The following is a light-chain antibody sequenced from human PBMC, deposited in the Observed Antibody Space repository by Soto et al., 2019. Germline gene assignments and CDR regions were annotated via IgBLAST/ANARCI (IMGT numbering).Light chain of an antibody. CDR1: QSVSSSY. Sequence: IVLTQSPGTLSLSPGERATLSCRAIQSVSSSYLAWYQQKPGQAPRLLIYGASSRATGIPDRFSGSGSGTEFTLTINSLQSEDFAVYFCQQRSNWPPWTFGQGTKVDIK. J-gene: IGKJ1*01. CDR2: GAS. CDR3: QQRSNWPPWT. V-gene: IGKV3D-20*02.